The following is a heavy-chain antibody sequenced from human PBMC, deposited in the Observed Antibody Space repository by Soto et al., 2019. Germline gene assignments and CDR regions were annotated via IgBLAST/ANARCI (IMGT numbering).Heavy chain of an antibody. D-gene: IGHD3-9*01. J-gene: IGHJ4*02. CDR2: ISAYNGNT. CDR3: ARLHYDILTGYSTFDY. CDR1: GYTFTSYG. Sequence: QVRLVQSGAEVKKPGASVKVSCKASGYTFTSYGISWVRQAPGQGLEWMGWISAYNGNTNYAQKLQGRVTMTTDTSTSTAYMELRSLRSDDTAVYYCARLHYDILTGYSTFDYWGQGTLVTVSS. V-gene: IGHV1-18*01.